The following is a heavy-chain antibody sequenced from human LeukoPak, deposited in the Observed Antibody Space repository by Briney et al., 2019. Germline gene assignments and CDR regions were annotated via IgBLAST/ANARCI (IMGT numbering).Heavy chain of an antibody. D-gene: IGHD4-23*01. CDR2: ISAHNGNT. CDR3: ARVSYGGNYFDY. Sequence: ASLKVSCKASGYTFPNYGITWVRQAPGQGLEWMGWISAHNGNTDYAQNLQGRVTMTTETSTSTAYMELRSVRSDDTAVYYCARVSYGGNYFDYWGQGTLVTVSS. J-gene: IGHJ4*02. V-gene: IGHV1-18*01. CDR1: GYTFPNYG.